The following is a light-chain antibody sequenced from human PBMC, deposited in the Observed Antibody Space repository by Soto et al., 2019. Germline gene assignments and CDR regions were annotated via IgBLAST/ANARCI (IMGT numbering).Light chain of an antibody. CDR1: SSNIGAGYD. J-gene: IGLJ3*02. V-gene: IGLV1-40*01. CDR3: QSYDSSLSGSV. CDR2: GNS. Sequence: SVLTQPPSVSGAPGQRVTISRTGSSSNIGAGYDVHWYQQLPGTAPKLLIYGNSNRPSGVPDRFSGSKSGTSASLAITGLQAEDEADYYCQSYDSSLSGSVFGGGTKLTVL.